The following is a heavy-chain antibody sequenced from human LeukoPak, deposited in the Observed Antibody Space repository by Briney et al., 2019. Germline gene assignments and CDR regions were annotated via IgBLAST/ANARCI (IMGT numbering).Heavy chain of an antibody. J-gene: IGHJ5*02. CDR3: ARAWFDP. CDR2: ISSSSSKI. V-gene: IGHV3-21*01. Sequence: GGSLRLSCAASGFTFSSYSMNWVRQAPGKGLEWVSSISSSSSKIYYADSVKGRFTISRDNAKNSLYLQMNSLRAEDTAVYYCARAWFDPWGQGTLVTVSS. CDR1: GFTFSSYS.